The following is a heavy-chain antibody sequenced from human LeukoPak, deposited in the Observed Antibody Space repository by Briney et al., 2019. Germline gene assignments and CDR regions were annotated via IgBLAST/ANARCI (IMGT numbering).Heavy chain of an antibody. J-gene: IGHJ4*02. CDR2: ISGSGGST. D-gene: IGHD3-3*01. CDR1: GFTFSSYA. CDR3: AKGGDFWSGPQFDY. Sequence: GGSLGLSCAASGFTFSSYAMSWVRQAPGKGLEWVSGISGSGGSTYYADSVKGRFTISRDNSKNTLYLQMNSLRAEDTAVYYCAKGGDFWSGPQFDYWGQGTLVTVSS. V-gene: IGHV3-23*01.